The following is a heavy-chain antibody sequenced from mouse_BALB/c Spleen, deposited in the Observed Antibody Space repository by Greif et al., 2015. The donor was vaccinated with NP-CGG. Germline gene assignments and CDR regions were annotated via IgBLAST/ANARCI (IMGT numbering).Heavy chain of an antibody. CDR3: ARRGDYDGFDY. D-gene: IGHD2-4*01. CDR1: GYTFTSYW. Sequence: QVQLQQSGAELAKPGASVKISCKASGYTFTSYWMHWVKQRPGQGLEWIGYINPSTGYTEYNQKFKDKATLTADKSSSTAYMQLSSLTSEDSAVYYCARRGDYDGFDYWGQGTTLTVSS. CDR2: INPSTGYT. V-gene: IGHV1-7*01. J-gene: IGHJ2*01.